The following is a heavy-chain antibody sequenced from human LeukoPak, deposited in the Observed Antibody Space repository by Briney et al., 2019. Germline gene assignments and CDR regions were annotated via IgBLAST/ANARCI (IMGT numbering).Heavy chain of an antibody. CDR3: ARPTGATAQSSSFLH. J-gene: IGHJ1*01. Sequence: PGGSLRLTCAASGFTFSSYWMHWVCQVPGKGLVWVSRINSDGSSTSYADSVKGRFTISRDNAKNTFYLQMNSLRVEDTAVYYCARPTGATAQSSSFLHWGQGTLVTVSS. CDR2: INSDGSST. CDR1: GFTFSSYW. V-gene: IGHV3-74*01. D-gene: IGHD1-7*01.